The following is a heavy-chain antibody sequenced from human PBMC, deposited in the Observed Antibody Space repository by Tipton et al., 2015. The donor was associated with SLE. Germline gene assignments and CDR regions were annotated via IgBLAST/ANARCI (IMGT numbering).Heavy chain of an antibody. Sequence: PGLVKPSQTLSLTCAISGDSVSSNSAAWNWIRQSPSRGLEWLGRTYYRSKWYNDYAVSVKSRITINPDTSKNQFSLQLNSVTPEDTAVYYCARIAYYYGSGSYWFDPWGQGTLVTVSS. J-gene: IGHJ5*02. V-gene: IGHV6-1*01. CDR2: TYYRSKWYN. CDR3: ARIAYYYGSGSYWFDP. CDR1: GDSVSSNSAA. D-gene: IGHD3-10*01.